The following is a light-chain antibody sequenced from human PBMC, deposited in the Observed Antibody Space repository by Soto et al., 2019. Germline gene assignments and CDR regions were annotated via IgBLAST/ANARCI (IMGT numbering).Light chain of an antibody. CDR2: DAS. Sequence: ESVLTQSPGTLSLSPGERATLSCRASESVSRNLAWYQQKPCQAPRLLIYDASNRATGIPARFSGSGSGTDFTLTIDNLEPEDFAVYYCQQRSNWPPITFGQGTRLEIK. CDR1: ESVSRN. CDR3: QQRSNWPPIT. J-gene: IGKJ5*01. V-gene: IGKV3-11*01.